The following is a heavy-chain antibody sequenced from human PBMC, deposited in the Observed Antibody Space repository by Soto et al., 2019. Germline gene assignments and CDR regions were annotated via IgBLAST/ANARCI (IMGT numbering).Heavy chain of an antibody. CDR1: GFTFSSYG. Sequence: QVQLVESGGGVVQPGRSLRLSCAASGFTFSSYGMHWVRQAPGKGLEWVAVISYDGSNKYYADSVKGRFTISRDNSKNTLYLQMNSQRAEDTAVYYCAKPIIWNSYTLSMDVWGQGTTVTVSS. CDR3: AKPIIWNSYTLSMDV. J-gene: IGHJ6*02. D-gene: IGHD1-7*01. V-gene: IGHV3-30*18. CDR2: ISYDGSNK.